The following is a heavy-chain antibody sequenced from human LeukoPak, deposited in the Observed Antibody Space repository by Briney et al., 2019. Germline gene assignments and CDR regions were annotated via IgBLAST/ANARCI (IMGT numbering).Heavy chain of an antibody. CDR2: INSGGSST. Sequence: GGSLRLSCTASAFTFSSYWTHWVRQAPGKGLVWVSHINSGGSSTSYADSVKGRFTISRDNAKNTLYLQMNSLRAEDTAVYYCARDRYSSAWYEEWGQGTLVTVSS. J-gene: IGHJ4*02. CDR3: ARDRYSSAWYEE. D-gene: IGHD6-19*01. CDR1: AFTFSSYW. V-gene: IGHV3-74*01.